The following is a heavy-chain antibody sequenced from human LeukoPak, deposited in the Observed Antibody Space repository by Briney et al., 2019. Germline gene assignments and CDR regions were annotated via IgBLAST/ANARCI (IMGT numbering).Heavy chain of an antibody. CDR1: GGSISSSNW. CDR3: ARGGRVAAAGTSRYYYYGMDV. D-gene: IGHD6-13*01. CDR2: IYHSGST. V-gene: IGHV4-4*02. J-gene: IGHJ6*02. Sequence: PSGTLSLTCAVSGGSISSSNWWSWVRQPPGKGLEWIGEIYHSGSTNYNPSLKSRVTMSVDTSKNQFSLKLSSVTAADTAVYYCARGGRVAAAGTSRYYYYGMDVRGQGTTVTVSS.